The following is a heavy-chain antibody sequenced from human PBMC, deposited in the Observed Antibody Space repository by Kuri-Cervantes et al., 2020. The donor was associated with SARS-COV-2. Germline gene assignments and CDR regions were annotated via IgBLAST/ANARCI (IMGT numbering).Heavy chain of an antibody. CDR1: GFTFSSYG. V-gene: IGHV3-30*03. D-gene: IGHD3-3*01. J-gene: IGHJ6*02. CDR2: ISYDGSDK. Sequence: GGSLRLSCAASGFTFSSYGIHWVRQAPGKGLEWVAVISYDGSDKYYADSVKGRFTISRDNSKNTLYLQMNSLKTEDTAVYYCTTDGRRAIFGVVTNRYYYYYGMDVWGQGTTVTVSS. CDR3: TTDGRRAIFGVVTNRYYYYYGMDV.